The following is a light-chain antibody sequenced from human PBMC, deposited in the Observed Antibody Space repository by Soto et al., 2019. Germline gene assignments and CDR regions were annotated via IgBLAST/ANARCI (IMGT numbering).Light chain of an antibody. CDR3: QQYGTSPGT. CDR2: GAS. V-gene: IGKV3-20*01. CDR1: QSVSSY. Sequence: LTQSPATLSWSPVQRATLSCRASQSVSSYLAWYQQKPGQAPRVLVFGASSRATGIPDRFSGSGSGTDFTLTISRLEPEDFAVYYCQQYGTSPGTFGQGTKVDIK. J-gene: IGKJ1*01.